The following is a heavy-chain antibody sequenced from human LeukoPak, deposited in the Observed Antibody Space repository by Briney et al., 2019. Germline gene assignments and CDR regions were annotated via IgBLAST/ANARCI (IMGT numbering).Heavy chain of an antibody. V-gene: IGHV4-34*01. CDR3: ARITMVRGVIGLGYYYGMDV. D-gene: IGHD3-10*01. CDR2: INHSGST. J-gene: IGHJ6*04. CDR1: GGSFSGYY. Sequence: PSETLSLTCAAYGGSFSGYYWSWIRQPPGKGLEWIGEINHSGSTNYNPSLKSRVTISVDTSKNQFSLKLSSVTAADTAVYYCARITMVRGVIGLGYYYGMDVWGKGTTVTVSS.